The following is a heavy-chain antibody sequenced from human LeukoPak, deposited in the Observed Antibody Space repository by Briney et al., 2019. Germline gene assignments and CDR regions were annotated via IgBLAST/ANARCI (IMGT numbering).Heavy chain of an antibody. CDR1: GYTFTSYG. CDR3: ARASRHWFDP. V-gene: IGHV1-18*01. J-gene: IGHJ5*02. Sequence: GAAVKVSCKASGYTFTSYGISWVRQAPGQGVEGMGWISAYNGNKNYAQKLQGRVTMTTHTSTRTAYMELRSLRSDDTAVYYCARASRHWFDPWGQGTLITVSS. CDR2: ISAYNGNK.